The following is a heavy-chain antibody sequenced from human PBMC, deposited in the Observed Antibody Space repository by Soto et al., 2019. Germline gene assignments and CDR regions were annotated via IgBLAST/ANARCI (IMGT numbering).Heavy chain of an antibody. D-gene: IGHD6-19*01. CDR2: IYHSGST. V-gene: IGHV4-30-2*01. Sequence: QLQLQESGSGLVKPSQTLSLTCAVSGGSISSGGYSWSWIRQPPGKGLEYIGYIYHSGSTYYNPSLESPVPISVDRAKHQFSLKLSSVTAADTAVYYCARVRSGWGIDYWGQGTLVTVSS. CDR3: ARVRSGWGIDY. J-gene: IGHJ4*02. CDR1: GGSISSGGYS.